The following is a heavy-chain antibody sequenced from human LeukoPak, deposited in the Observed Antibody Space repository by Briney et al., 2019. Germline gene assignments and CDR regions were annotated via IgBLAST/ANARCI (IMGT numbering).Heavy chain of an antibody. CDR1: GYTLSDFG. CDR2: ISTYNGDT. Sequence: ASVKVSCKASGYTLSDFGINWVRQAPGQGLEWMGWISTYNGDTKYAQKVQGRVTMTTDTSTSTAYMELRSLRSDDTAVYYCARDKKGIHDTFDIWGRGTMVTVSS. J-gene: IGHJ3*02. CDR3: ARDKKGIHDTFDI. V-gene: IGHV1-18*01. D-gene: IGHD3-9*01.